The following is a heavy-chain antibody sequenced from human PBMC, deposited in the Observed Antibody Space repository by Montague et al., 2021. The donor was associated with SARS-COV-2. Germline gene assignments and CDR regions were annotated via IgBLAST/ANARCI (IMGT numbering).Heavy chain of an antibody. CDR3: ARDPGYTSFTRWYFDL. V-gene: IGHV4-61*02. J-gene: IGHJ2*01. CDR2: IYSSGST. Sequence: TLSLTCSVSGGSINTGGYYCNWIRQSAGKGLEWIGRIYSSGSTNSRPSLKSRVIISLDTSKNQFSLWLSSVTAADTAVYYCARDPGYTSFTRWYFDLWGPGTLVTVSS. D-gene: IGHD5-18*01. CDR1: GGSINTGGYY.